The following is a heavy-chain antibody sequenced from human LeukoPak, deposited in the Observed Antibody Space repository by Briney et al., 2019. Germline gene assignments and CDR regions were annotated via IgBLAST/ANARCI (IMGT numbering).Heavy chain of an antibody. D-gene: IGHD4-11*01. V-gene: IGHV1-2*02. Sequence: ASVKVSCKTSGYTFTDYYIHWVRQAPGQGLEWIGWINPNSGETNSAQKFQGRVTMTGDTSISTAYMELRRVTSDDTAVYYCARDRDYSNTERGFDYWGQGTLVTASS. J-gene: IGHJ4*02. CDR3: ARDRDYSNTERGFDY. CDR1: GYTFTDYY. CDR2: INPNSGET.